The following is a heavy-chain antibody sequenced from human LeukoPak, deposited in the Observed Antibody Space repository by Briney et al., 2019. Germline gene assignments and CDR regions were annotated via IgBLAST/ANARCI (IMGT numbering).Heavy chain of an antibody. CDR1: GFTFSSYA. D-gene: IGHD3-10*01. CDR3: AKDDGSGSFFLDY. V-gene: IGHV3-23*01. J-gene: IGHJ4*02. Sequence: GGSLRLSCAASGFTFSSYAMSWVRQAPGKGLEWVSAISGSGGSIYYADSVKGRFTISRDNSKNTLYLQMNSLRVEDTAVYYCAKDDGSGSFFLDYWGQGTLVTVSS. CDR2: ISGSGGSI.